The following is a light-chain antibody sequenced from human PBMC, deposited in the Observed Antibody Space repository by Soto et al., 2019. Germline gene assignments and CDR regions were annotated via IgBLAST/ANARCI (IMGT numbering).Light chain of an antibody. J-gene: IGLJ2*01. CDR1: SSDVGGYKY. Sequence: QSALTQPASVSGSPGQSITISCTGTSSDVGGYKYVSWYQQHPGKAPKLMIYGVTNRPSGVSNRFSGSKSGNTASLTISGLQAEDEAEYYCSSYTRSGPVVFGGGTQLTVL. CDR2: GVT. CDR3: SSYTRSGPVV. V-gene: IGLV2-14*01.